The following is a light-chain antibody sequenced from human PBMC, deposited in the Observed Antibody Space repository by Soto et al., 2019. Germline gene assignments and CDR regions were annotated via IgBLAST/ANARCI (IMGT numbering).Light chain of an antibody. CDR1: QSISIW. J-gene: IGKJ1*01. CDR3: QQSNSYRT. V-gene: IGKV1-5*03. Sequence: DIQMTQSPSALSASVGDRVTITCRASQSISIWLAWYQQKPGKSPKLLIYKASTLETGVPSRFSGSGSGTEFTLTISSLQPDDFATYYCQQSNSYRTVGQGTQVEIK. CDR2: KAS.